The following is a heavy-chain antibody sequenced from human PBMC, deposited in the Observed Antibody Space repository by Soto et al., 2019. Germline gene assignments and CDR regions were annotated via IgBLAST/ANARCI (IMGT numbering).Heavy chain of an antibody. CDR2: IIPIQGKA. D-gene: IGHD2-21*01. CDR1: GGSFISYS. V-gene: IGHV1-69*02. CDR3: AKSLLFVDHAYMDV. J-gene: IGHJ6*03. Sequence: QVQLVQSGAELKKPGSSVKVSCEASGGSFISYSFTWVRQAPGQGLEWMGRIIPIQGKANYALKFQDRVTITADRSTRTAYMVLRSLRPEDTAVYYCAKSLLFVDHAYMDVWGKGTTVTVSS.